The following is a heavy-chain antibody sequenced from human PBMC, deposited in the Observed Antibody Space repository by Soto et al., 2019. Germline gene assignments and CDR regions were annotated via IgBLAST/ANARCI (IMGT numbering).Heavy chain of an antibody. J-gene: IGHJ6*02. V-gene: IGHV4-59*12. CDR1: GVSISSYY. CDR3: ARFGGGMDV. CDR2: IYYSGST. Sequence: ETLSLTCTVSGVSISSYYWSWIRQPPGKGLEWIGYIYYSGSTNYNPSLKSRVTISVDKSKNQFSLKLSSVTAADTAVYYCARFGGGMDVWGQGTTVTVSS. D-gene: IGHD3-10*01.